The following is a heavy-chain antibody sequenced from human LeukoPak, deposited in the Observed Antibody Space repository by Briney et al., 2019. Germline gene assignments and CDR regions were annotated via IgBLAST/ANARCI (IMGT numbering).Heavy chain of an antibody. CDR2: ISTSSSYI. CDR1: GFTFSSYS. V-gene: IGHV3-21*01. Sequence: GGSLRLSCAASGFTFSSYSMNWVRQAPGKGLEWVSFISTSSSYIYYADSLKGRYTISRDNAKKSLYLQINSLRAEDTAVYYCARVTRGGYDGYFDYWGQGTLVTVSS. D-gene: IGHD5-12*01. CDR3: ARVTRGGYDGYFDY. J-gene: IGHJ4*02.